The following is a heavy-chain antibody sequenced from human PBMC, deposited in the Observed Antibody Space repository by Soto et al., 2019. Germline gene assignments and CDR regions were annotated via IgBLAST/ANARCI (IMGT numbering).Heavy chain of an antibody. D-gene: IGHD1-26*01. CDR1: GGSISSGDYY. V-gene: IGHV4-61*08. Sequence: SETLSLTCTVSGGSISSGDYYWSWIRQPPGKGLEWIGYFYYSGITNYNPSLKNRVTISVDTSKNQFSLNLSSVTAADTAVYYCAVPPPWEPRPFQHWGQGTLVTVSS. CDR3: AVPPPWEPRPFQH. CDR2: FYYSGIT. J-gene: IGHJ1*01.